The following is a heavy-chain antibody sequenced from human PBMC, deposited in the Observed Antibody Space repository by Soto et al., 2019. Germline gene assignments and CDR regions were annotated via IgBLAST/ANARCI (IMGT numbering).Heavy chain of an antibody. J-gene: IGHJ5*02. CDR2: IYYSGST. CDR3: ALYSITIFGVVNNWFDP. V-gene: IGHV4-39*01. D-gene: IGHD3-3*01. Sequence: SQTLSLTCTVADGSISSSSYYRGWIRQPPGKGLEWIGSIYYSGSTYYNPSLKSRVTISVDTSKNQFSLKLSSVTTADTAVYYCALYSITIFGVVNNWFDPSGQGTLVTVSS. CDR1: DGSISSSSYY.